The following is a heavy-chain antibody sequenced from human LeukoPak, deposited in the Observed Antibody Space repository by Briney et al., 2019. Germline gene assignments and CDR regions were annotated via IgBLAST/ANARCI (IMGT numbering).Heavy chain of an antibody. CDR3: AKAVLPYDYGDSLFDY. D-gene: IGHD4-17*01. J-gene: IGHJ4*02. CDR2: LSISGDTT. CDR1: GFTFSTYA. V-gene: IGHV3-23*01. Sequence: GGSLRLSCTASGFTFSTYAMSWVRQAPGKGLEWVSLLSISGDTTYYADSVKGRFTISRDNSKNTLYLQMNSLRAEDTAFYYRAKAVLPYDYGDSLFDYWGQGTLVTVTS.